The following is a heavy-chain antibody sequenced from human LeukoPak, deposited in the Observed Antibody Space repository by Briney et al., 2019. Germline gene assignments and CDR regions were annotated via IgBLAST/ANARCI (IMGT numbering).Heavy chain of an antibody. J-gene: IGHJ5*02. CDR1: GGSFSGYY. D-gene: IGHD3-10*01. CDR3: AKGPSRGGNWFDP. V-gene: IGHV4-34*01. CDR2: INHSGST. Sequence: SETLPLTCAVYGGSFSGYYWSWIRQPPGKGLEWIGEINHSGSTNYNPSLKSRVTISVDTSKNQFSLKLSSVTAADTAVYYCAKGPSRGGNWFDPWGQGTLVTVSS.